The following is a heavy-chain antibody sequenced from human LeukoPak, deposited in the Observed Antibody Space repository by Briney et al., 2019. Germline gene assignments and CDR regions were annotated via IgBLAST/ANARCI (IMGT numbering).Heavy chain of an antibody. Sequence: GGSLRLSCAASGFTFSSYAMSWVRQAPGKGLEWVSGVSGSGSSTYYADSVKGRFSISRDNSENTLYLQMNSLRAEDTAVYYCAKATGYLLWGQGTLVTVSS. J-gene: IGHJ4*02. CDR3: AKATGYLL. D-gene: IGHD1-14*01. CDR1: GFTFSSYA. CDR2: VSGSGSST. V-gene: IGHV3-23*01.